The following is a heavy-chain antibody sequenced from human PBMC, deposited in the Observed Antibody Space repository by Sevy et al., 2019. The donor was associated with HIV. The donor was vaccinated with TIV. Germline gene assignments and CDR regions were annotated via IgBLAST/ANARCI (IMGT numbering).Heavy chain of an antibody. CDR3: GKGGGGHYDPDEIGYYFYYYNMDV. CDR1: GFSFDSYG. D-gene: IGHD3-22*01. V-gene: IGHV3-23*01. CDR2: ISGSGTRT. Sequence: GGSLRLSCAVSGFSFDSYGMTWVRQAPGKGLEWVSGISGSGTRTYYADSVKGRFSISRDNSKNRLYLQMNSLRSEDSAIYYRGKGGGGHYDPDEIGYYFYYYNMDVWGKGTTVTVSS. J-gene: IGHJ6*03.